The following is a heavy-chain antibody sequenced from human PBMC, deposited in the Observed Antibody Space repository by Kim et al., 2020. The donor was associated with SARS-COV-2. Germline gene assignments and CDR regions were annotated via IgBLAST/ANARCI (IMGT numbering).Heavy chain of an antibody. CDR2: IIPVLGIG. V-gene: IGHV1-69*04. J-gene: IGHJ6*03. Sequence: SVKVSCKASGGTFSNHAISWVRQVPGQGLEWMGRIIPVLGIGNYAPKFQGRVTITADKSTTTAYMQLSGLTSEDTAVYFCAREAGASYHYYSYMDVWGK. CDR1: GGTFSNHA. D-gene: IGHD6-19*01. CDR3: AREAGASYHYYSYMDV.